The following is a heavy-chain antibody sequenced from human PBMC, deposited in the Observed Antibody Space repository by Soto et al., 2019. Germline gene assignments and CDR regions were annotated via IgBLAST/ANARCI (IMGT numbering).Heavy chain of an antibody. V-gene: IGHV1-69*02. J-gene: IGHJ4*02. CDR3: ARGDGGSGGDSGFDF. Sequence: QVQLVQSGAEVKKPGSSVKVSCKVSGGTFSSYTFTWGRQAPGQGPEWVGRIIPMIGVANYAQKFKGRVTITADKATSAAYMELSSLRADDTAVYYCARGDGGSGGDSGFDFWGQGTLVTVSS. CDR1: GGTFSSYT. D-gene: IGHD3-10*01. CDR2: IIPMIGVA.